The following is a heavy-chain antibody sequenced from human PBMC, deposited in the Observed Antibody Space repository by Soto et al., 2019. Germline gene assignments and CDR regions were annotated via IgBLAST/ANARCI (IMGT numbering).Heavy chain of an antibody. CDR3: AKDKKKTTYYYDSSGYSTTDY. Sequence: GGSLRLSCAASGFTFSSYAMSWVRQAPGKGLEWVSAISGSGGSTYYADSVKGRFTISRDNSKNTLYLQMNSLRAEDTAVYYCAKDKKKTTYYYDSSGYSTTDYWGQGTLVTVSS. J-gene: IGHJ4*02. CDR2: ISGSGGST. V-gene: IGHV3-23*01. CDR1: GFTFSSYA. D-gene: IGHD3-22*01.